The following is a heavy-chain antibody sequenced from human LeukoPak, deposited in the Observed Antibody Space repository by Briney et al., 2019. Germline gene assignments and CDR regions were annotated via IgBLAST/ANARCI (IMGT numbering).Heavy chain of an antibody. Sequence: GGSLRLSCAASGFTFSGFGMHWVRQAPGKGLEWVAVIWYDGSNKYYADSVKGQFTISRDNPKNTLYVQMNSLRAEDTAVYYCARGRGADYGGNSGYFDYWGQGTLVTVSS. CDR3: ARGRGADYGGNSGYFDY. CDR1: GFTFSGFG. J-gene: IGHJ4*02. D-gene: IGHD4-23*01. V-gene: IGHV3-33*01. CDR2: IWYDGSNK.